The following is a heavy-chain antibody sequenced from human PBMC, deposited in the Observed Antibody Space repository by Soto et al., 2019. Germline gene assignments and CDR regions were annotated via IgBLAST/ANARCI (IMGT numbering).Heavy chain of an antibody. CDR2: IYSGGST. Sequence: HPGGSLRLSCAASGFTVSSNYMSWVRQAPGKGLEWVSVIYSGGSTYYADSVKGRFTISRDNSKNTLYLQMNSLRAEDTAVYYYARERSSRDGYNLYYYYGMDVWGQGTTVTVSS. CDR1: GFTVSSNY. D-gene: IGHD5-12*01. CDR3: ARERSSRDGYNLYYYYGMDV. V-gene: IGHV3-53*01. J-gene: IGHJ6*02.